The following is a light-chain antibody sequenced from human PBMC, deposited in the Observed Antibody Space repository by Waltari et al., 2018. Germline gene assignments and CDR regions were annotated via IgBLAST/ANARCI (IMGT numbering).Light chain of an antibody. V-gene: IGKV4-1*01. J-gene: IGKJ1*01. Sequence: DIVMTQSPDSLAVSLGQGATINCRSSQTVLHSSDNNNYLAWYQHKLGQPPKLLIYWSSTRAFGVPDRFIGSGSGTVFTLTISSMQAEVVAVCYGQQDYDTSRTFGKGTRVEIK. CDR2: WSS. CDR1: QTVLHSSDNNNY. CDR3: QQDYDTSRT.